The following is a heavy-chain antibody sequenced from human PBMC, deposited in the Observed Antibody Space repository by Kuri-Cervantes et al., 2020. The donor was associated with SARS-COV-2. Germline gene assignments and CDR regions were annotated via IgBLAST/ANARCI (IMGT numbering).Heavy chain of an antibody. Sequence: SLKISCAASGFTFDDYAMHWVRQAPGKGLEWVSGISWNSGSIGYADSVKGRFTISRDNSKNTLYLQMNSLRAEDTAVYYCAREFLDIVATTLIYYYYGMDVWGQGTTVTVSS. D-gene: IGHD5-12*01. V-gene: IGHV3-9*01. CDR1: GFTFDDYA. CDR2: ISWNSGSI. J-gene: IGHJ6*02. CDR3: AREFLDIVATTLIYYYYGMDV.